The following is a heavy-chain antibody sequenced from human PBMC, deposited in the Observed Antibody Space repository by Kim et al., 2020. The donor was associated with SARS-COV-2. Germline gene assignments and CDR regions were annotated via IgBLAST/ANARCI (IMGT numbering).Heavy chain of an antibody. D-gene: IGHD6-13*01. CDR2: INAGNGNT. Sequence: ASVKVSCKASGYTFTSYAMHWVRQAPGQRLEWMGWINAGNGNTKYSQKFQGRVTITRDTSASTAYMELSSLRSEDTAVYYCARDRRQQLVLRYYYMDVWGKGTTVTVSS. J-gene: IGHJ6*03. CDR3: ARDRRQQLVLRYYYMDV. CDR1: GYTFTSYA. V-gene: IGHV1-3*01.